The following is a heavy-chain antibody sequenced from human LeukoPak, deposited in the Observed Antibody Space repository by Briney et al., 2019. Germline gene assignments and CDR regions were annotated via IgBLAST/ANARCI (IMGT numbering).Heavy chain of an antibody. J-gene: IGHJ4*02. CDR3: ARDRWDVVLIPAAREIDY. V-gene: IGHV3-21*01. Sequence: KPGGSLRLSCAASGFTFSSYSMNWVRQAPGKGLEWVSSISSSSSYIYYADSVKGRFTISRDNAKNSLYLQMNSLRADDTAVYYCARDRWDVVLIPAAREIDYWGQGTLVTVSS. CDR2: ISSSSSYI. D-gene: IGHD2-2*01. CDR1: GFTFSSYS.